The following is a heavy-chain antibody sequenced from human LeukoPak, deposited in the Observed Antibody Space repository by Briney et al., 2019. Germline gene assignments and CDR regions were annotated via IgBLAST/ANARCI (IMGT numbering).Heavy chain of an antibody. CDR2: IYHSGGT. J-gene: IGHJ4*02. V-gene: IGHV4-61*01. CDR3: ARVVFCSGGSCYYYFDY. CDR1: GGSLSSGSYS. D-gene: IGHD2-15*01. Sequence: SETLSLTCTVSGGSLSSGSYSWSWIRQPPEKGLEWIGYIYHSGGTNYSPSLKSRVTISADTSKNQFSLKLSSVTAADTAVYYCARVVFCSGGSCYYYFDYWGQGTLVTVSS.